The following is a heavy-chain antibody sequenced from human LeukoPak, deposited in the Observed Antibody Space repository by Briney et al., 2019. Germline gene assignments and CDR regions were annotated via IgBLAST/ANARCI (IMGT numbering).Heavy chain of an antibody. J-gene: IGHJ4*02. V-gene: IGHV1-18*04. CDR3: ARDLGIAVAGTVDY. Sequence: GASVKVSCKASGYTFTSYGISWVRQAPGQGLEWMGWISAYNGNTNYAQKLQGRVTMTTDTSTSTAYMELRSLRSDDTAVYYCARDLGIAVAGTVDYWGQGTLVTVPS. CDR1: GYTFTSYG. CDR2: ISAYNGNT. D-gene: IGHD6-19*01.